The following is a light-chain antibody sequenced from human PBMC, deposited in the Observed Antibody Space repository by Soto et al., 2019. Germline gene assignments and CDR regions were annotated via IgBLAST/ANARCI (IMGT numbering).Light chain of an antibody. CDR1: SSDVGGYNY. Sequence: QSVLTQPPSASGSPGQSVTISCTGTSSDVGGYNYVSWYQQHPGKAPKLMIYEVSKRPSGVPDRFSGSKSGNTASLTVSGLQADDEADYYCSSSGGSNTFGVFGTGTKLTVL. CDR3: SSSGGSNTFGV. J-gene: IGLJ1*01. V-gene: IGLV2-8*01. CDR2: EVS.